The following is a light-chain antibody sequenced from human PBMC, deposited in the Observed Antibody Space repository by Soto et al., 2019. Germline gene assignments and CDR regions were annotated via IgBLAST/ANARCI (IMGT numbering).Light chain of an antibody. V-gene: IGKV3-11*01. Sequence: EIQLTQSPSSLSSSLGERATLSCRASQSVSSYLAWYQQKPGQAPMLLIYDASNMPSGIPSRFSGSGSGTDFSLPIISLQPAEFAVYYCHQRSHWPPLTFGRGTQLEIK. CDR3: HQRSHWPPLT. J-gene: IGKJ5*01. CDR1: QSVSSY. CDR2: DAS.